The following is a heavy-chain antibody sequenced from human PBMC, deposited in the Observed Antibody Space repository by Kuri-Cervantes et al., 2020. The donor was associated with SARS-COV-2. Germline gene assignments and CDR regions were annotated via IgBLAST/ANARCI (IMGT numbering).Heavy chain of an antibody. J-gene: IGHJ6*03. CDR2: ISSSSSYI. V-gene: IGHV3-21*01. CDR1: GFTFSSYS. D-gene: IGHD3-3*02. CDR3: ARTFMGYYYYMDV. Sequence: GESLKISCAASGFTFSSYSMNWVRQAPGKGLEWVSSISSSSSYIYYADSVKGRSTISRDNAKNSLYLQMNSLRAEDTAVYYCARTFMGYYYYMDVWGKGTTVTVSS.